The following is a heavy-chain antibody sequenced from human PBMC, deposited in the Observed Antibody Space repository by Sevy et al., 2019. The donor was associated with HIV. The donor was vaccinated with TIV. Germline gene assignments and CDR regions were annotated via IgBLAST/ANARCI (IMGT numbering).Heavy chain of an antibody. CDR2: ISAYNGNT. CDR1: GYTFTSYG. J-gene: IGHJ6*02. D-gene: IGHD3-22*01. CDR3: ARGYYYDSSTLKVLYYYYYYGMDV. V-gene: IGHV1-18*01. Sequence: ASVKVSCKASGYTFTSYGISWVRQAPGQGLEWMGWISAYNGNTNYAQKLQGRVTMTTDTSTSTAYMELRSLRSDDTAVYYCARGYYYDSSTLKVLYYYYYYGMDVWGQGTTVTVSS.